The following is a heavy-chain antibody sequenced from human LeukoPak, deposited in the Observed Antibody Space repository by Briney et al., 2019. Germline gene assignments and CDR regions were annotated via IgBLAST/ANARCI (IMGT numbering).Heavy chain of an antibody. CDR3: AQDTQLGDGYNDY. D-gene: IGHD5-24*01. Sequence: GGSLRLSCVASGFTFSSYAMSWVRQAPGKGLEWVSAISGSGGSTYYADSVKGWFTVSRDNSKNTLYLQMNSLRAEDTAVYYCAQDTQLGDGYNDYWGQGTLVTVSS. CDR2: ISGSGGST. J-gene: IGHJ4*02. V-gene: IGHV3-23*01. CDR1: GFTFSSYA.